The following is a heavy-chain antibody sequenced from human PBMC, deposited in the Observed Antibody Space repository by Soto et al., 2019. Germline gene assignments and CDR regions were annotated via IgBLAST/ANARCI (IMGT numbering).Heavy chain of an antibody. Sequence: QVQLVESGGGVVQPGTSLRVSCVASGFTFRSYVIHWVRQAPGKGLEWVALTSYDGTNKYYGDSVRGRFTISRDNSRNTVDLQMDRLRVEDTAVYYCARWGTTGGLDVWGQGTLVSVS. V-gene: IGHV3-30*19. CDR2: TSYDGTNK. J-gene: IGHJ1*01. CDR3: ARWGTTGGLDV. D-gene: IGHD3-16*01. CDR1: GFTFRSYV.